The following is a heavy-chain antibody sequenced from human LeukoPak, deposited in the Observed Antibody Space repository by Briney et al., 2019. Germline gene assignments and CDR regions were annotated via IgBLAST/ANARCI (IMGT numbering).Heavy chain of an antibody. J-gene: IGHJ3*02. CDR3: AKDLKGWQAFDI. V-gene: IGHV3-23*01. CDR2: ITGSGGST. CDR1: AFTFSRYA. D-gene: IGHD6-19*01. Sequence: TGGPLRLSCAASAFTFSRYAMSWVRQAPGQGLEWVSAITGSGGSTYYTDSVKGRFTISRDNSKNTLYLQMNSLRAEDTAVYYCAKDLKGWQAFDIWGQGTMVTVSS.